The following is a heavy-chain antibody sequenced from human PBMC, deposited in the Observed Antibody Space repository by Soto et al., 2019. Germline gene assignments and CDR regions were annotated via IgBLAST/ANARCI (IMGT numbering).Heavy chain of an antibody. CDR1: GFTVSSNY. J-gene: IGHJ3*02. V-gene: IGHV3-53*04. CDR3: ARDLKTSSSVAGRMGAFDI. CDR2: IYSGGST. D-gene: IGHD6-6*01. Sequence: EVQLVESGGGLVQPGGSLRLSCAASGFTVSSNYMSWVRQAPGKGLEWVSVIYSGGSTYYADSVKGRFTISRHNSKNTLYLQMNSLRGEDTAVYYCARDLKTSSSVAGRMGAFDIWGQGTMVTVSS.